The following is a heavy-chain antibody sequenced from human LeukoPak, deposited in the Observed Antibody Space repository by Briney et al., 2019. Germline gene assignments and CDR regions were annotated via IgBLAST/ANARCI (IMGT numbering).Heavy chain of an antibody. CDR3: ARAGRYYDSSGYYFDAFDI. J-gene: IGHJ3*02. D-gene: IGHD3-22*01. Sequence: PGWSLRLSCAASGFTFSSYSMNWVRQAPGKGLEWVSSISSSSSYIYYADSVKGRFTISRDNAKNSLYLQMNSLRAEDTAVYYCARAGRYYDSSGYYFDAFDIWGQGTMVTVSS. CDR2: ISSSSSYI. CDR1: GFTFSSYS. V-gene: IGHV3-21*01.